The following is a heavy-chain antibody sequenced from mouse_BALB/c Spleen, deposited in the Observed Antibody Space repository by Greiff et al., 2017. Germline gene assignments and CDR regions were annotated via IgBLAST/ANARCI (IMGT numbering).Heavy chain of an antibody. V-gene: IGHV1-9*01. Sequence: VQLQQSGAELMKPGASVKISCKATGYTFSSYWIEWVKQRPGHGLEWIGEILPGSGSTNYNEKFKGKATFTADTSSNTAYMQLSSLTSEDSAVYYCARGWLLRYFDVWGAGTTVTVSS. D-gene: IGHD2-3*01. CDR2: ILPGSGST. J-gene: IGHJ1*01. CDR3: ARGWLLRYFDV. CDR1: GYTFSSYW.